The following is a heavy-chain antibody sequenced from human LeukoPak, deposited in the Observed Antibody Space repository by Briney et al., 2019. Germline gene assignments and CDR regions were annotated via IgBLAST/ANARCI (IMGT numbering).Heavy chain of an antibody. CDR3: AKNQGQWLVPVDY. J-gene: IGHJ4*02. CDR1: GFTFSNYA. V-gene: IGHV3-23*01. Sequence: GGSLRLSCAASGFTFSNYAMSWVRQAPGKGLEWVSSMSGSGGSTYYADSVKDRFTISRDNSKNTLYLQMNNLRAEDTALYYCAKNQGQWLVPVDYWGQGTLVTVSS. CDR2: MSGSGGST. D-gene: IGHD6-19*01.